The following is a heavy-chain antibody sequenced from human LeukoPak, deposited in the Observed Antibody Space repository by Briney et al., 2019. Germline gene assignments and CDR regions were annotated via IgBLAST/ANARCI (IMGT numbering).Heavy chain of an antibody. J-gene: IGHJ4*02. D-gene: IGHD6-19*01. CDR2: MNPLSGNT. CDR3: VRSLAVDGTRAY. Sequence: ASVKVSCKASGYIFVTSDINWVRQAAGQGLEWMGWMNPLSGNTGYAQKFQGRVTMTRDTSIGTAYMELSSLRFEDSAVYYCVRSLAVDGTRAYWGQGTLVTVSS. CDR1: GYIFVTSD. V-gene: IGHV1-8*01.